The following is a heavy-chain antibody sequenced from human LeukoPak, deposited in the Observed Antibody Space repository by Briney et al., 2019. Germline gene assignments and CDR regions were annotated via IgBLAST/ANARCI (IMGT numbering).Heavy chain of an antibody. Sequence: PSETLSLTCTVSGGSISSYYWSWIRQPPGKGLEWIGYIYYSGSTNYNPSLKSRVTISVDTPKNQFSLKLSSVTAADTAVYYCARGAYSGSYGYWGQGTLVTVSS. D-gene: IGHD1-26*01. CDR2: IYYSGST. V-gene: IGHV4-59*01. J-gene: IGHJ4*02. CDR1: GGSISSYY. CDR3: ARGAYSGSYGY.